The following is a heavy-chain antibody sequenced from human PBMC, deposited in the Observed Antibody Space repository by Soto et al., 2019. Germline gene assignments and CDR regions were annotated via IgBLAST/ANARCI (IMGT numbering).Heavy chain of an antibody. CDR3: AKWGRGAVAALDY. Sequence: QVQLVESGGGVVQPGRSLRLSCAASRFTFSRYGMHWVRQAPGKGPEWVAVLSYDGSNKYYVDSVRGRFTISRDNSKNTLYLQMNSLRAEDTAVYSGAKWGRGAVAALDYWGQGTLVTVSS. J-gene: IGHJ4*02. CDR1: RFTFSRYG. CDR2: LSYDGSNK. V-gene: IGHV3-30*18. D-gene: IGHD6-19*01.